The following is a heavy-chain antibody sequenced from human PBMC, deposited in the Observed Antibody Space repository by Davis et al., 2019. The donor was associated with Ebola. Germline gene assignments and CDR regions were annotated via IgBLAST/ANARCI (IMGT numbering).Heavy chain of an antibody. CDR3: ARGVSGRDYDSSGYDY. J-gene: IGHJ4*02. CDR2: ISSSSSYI. Sequence: GESLKISCAASGFTFSSYSMNWVRQAPGKGLEWVSSISSSSSYIYYADSVKGRFTISRDNAKNSLYLQMNSLRAEDTAVYYCARGVSGRDYDSSGYDYWGQGTLVTVSS. D-gene: IGHD3-22*01. V-gene: IGHV3-21*01. CDR1: GFTFSSYS.